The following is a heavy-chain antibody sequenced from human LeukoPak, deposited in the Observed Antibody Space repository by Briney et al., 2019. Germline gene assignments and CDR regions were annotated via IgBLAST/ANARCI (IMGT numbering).Heavy chain of an antibody. D-gene: IGHD1-26*01. J-gene: IGHJ3*02. Sequence: SETLSLTCTVSGYSISSGYYWGWVRQPPGKGLEWIGSIYHSGSTYYNPSLKSRVTISVDTSKNQFSLKLTSVTAADTAVYYCARDPPWANNAFDIWGQGTMVTVSS. CDR2: IYHSGST. CDR1: GYSISSGYY. V-gene: IGHV4-38-2*02. CDR3: ARDPPWANNAFDI.